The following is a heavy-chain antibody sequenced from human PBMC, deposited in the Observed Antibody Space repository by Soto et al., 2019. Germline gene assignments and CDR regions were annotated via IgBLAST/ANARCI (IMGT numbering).Heavy chain of an antibody. CDR3: ARGVPNCCSSSGFFDF. Sequence: EVQLVESGGGLVQPGGSLRLSCAASGFTFSSHWMNWVRQAPGKGLVWVSRISGDGRTTSHADSVKGRFTISRDNAKNTLYLQMNSLRVEDTAVYYCARGVPNCCSSSGFFDFWGQGILVTVSS. D-gene: IGHD2-2*01. V-gene: IGHV3-74*01. CDR1: GFTFSSHW. CDR2: ISGDGRTT. J-gene: IGHJ4*02.